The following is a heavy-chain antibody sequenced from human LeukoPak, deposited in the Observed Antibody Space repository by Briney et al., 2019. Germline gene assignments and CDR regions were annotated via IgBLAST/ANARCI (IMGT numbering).Heavy chain of an antibody. J-gene: IGHJ4*02. D-gene: IGHD4-23*01. CDR2: INPNSGGT. CDR1: GYTFTGYY. CDR3: ARDAVDYGGNPYYFDY. V-gene: IGHV1-2*02. Sequence: GASVKVSCKASGYTFTGYYMHWVRQAPGQGLEWMGWINPNSGGTNYAQTLQGRVTMTRDTSISTAYMELSRLRSDDTAVYYCARDAVDYGGNPYYFDYWGQGTLVTVSS.